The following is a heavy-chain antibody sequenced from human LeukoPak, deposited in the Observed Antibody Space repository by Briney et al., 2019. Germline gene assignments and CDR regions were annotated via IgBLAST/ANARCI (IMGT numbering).Heavy chain of an antibody. J-gene: IGHJ3*02. D-gene: IGHD4-23*01. CDR1: GYTFTGYY. Sequence: ASVKVSCKASGYTFTGYYMHWVRQAPGQGLEWMGWINPNSGGTNYAQKFQGRVTMTRDKSISTAYLQCSSLKASDTAMYYCARWGGAVVTQAFDIWGQGTMVTVSS. V-gene: IGHV1-2*02. CDR3: ARWGGAVVTQAFDI. CDR2: INPNSGGT.